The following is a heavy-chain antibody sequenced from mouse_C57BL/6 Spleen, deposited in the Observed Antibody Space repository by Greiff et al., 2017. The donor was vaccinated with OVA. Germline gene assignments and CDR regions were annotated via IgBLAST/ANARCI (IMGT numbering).Heavy chain of an antibody. J-gene: IGHJ2*01. Sequence: VQLQQSGPELVKPGASVKISCKASGYTFTDYYMNWVKQSHGKSLEWIGDINPNNGGTSYNQKFKGKATLTVDKSSSTAYIELRSLTSEDSAVYYCARRGDGYSDYWGQGTTLTVSS. CDR2: INPNNGGT. CDR1: GYTFTDYY. CDR3: ARRGDGYSDY. V-gene: IGHV1-26*01. D-gene: IGHD2-3*01.